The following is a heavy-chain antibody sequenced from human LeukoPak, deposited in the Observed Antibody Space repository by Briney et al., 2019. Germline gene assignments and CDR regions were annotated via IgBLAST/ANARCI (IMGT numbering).Heavy chain of an antibody. D-gene: IGHD3-10*01. CDR1: GGSFSGYY. CDR3: ARVLLWFGESWGWFDP. CDR2: INHSGST. J-gene: IGHJ5*02. Sequence: SGALSLTCAVYGGSFSGYYWSWIRQPPGKGLEWIGEINHSGSTNYNPSLKSRVTISVDTSKNQFSLRLSSVTAADTAVYYCARVLLWFGESWGWFDPWGQGTLVTVSS. V-gene: IGHV4-34*01.